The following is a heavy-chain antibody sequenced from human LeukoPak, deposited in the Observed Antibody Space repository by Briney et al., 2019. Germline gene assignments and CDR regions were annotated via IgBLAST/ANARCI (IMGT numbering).Heavy chain of an antibody. D-gene: IGHD1-26*01. CDR1: GVSISNYY. CDR3: AGQVGARIRYYYTSGLDV. J-gene: IGHJ6*02. Sequence: PSETLSLTCSVSGVSISNYYWNWIRQPPGKGLEWIGSMYYSGTTNYDPSFKSRVTISLDTSKNEFSLRLKSLTAADTAVYYCAGQVGARIRYYYTSGLDVWGQGTTVAVSS. CDR2: MYYSGTT. V-gene: IGHV4-59*12.